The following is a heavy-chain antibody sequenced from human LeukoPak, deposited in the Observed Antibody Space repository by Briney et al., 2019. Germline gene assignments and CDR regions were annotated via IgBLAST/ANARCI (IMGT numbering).Heavy chain of an antibody. CDR3: ARSGYSYGFGPVDY. V-gene: IGHV4-59*01. CDR1: GGSFSGYY. CDR2: IYYSGST. D-gene: IGHD5-18*01. J-gene: IGHJ4*02. Sequence: SETLSLTCAVYGGSFSGYYWSWIRQPPGKGLEWIGYIYYSGSTNYNPSLKSRVTISVDTSKNQFSLKLSSVTAADTAVYYCARSGYSYGFGPVDYWGQGTLVTVSS.